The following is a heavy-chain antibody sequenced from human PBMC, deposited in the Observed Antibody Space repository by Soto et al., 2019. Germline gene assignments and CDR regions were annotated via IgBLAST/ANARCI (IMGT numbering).Heavy chain of an antibody. Sequence: QVRLVQSGAEVKKPGASVKVSCKGSGYGFTTYGITWVRQAPGQGLEWMAWISAHNGNTNYAQKLQGRVTVTTDTSTSTAYMELRSLRSDDTAVYYCARGRYGDYWGQGALVTVSS. CDR1: GYGFTTYG. D-gene: IGHD1-1*01. J-gene: IGHJ4*02. CDR2: ISAHNGNT. CDR3: ARGRYGDY. V-gene: IGHV1-18*01.